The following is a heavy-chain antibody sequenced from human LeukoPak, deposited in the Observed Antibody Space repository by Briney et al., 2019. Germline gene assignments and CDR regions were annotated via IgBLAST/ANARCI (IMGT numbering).Heavy chain of an antibody. Sequence: SGPALVEPTQTLTLTCSFSGFSLTSSPVGVGWIRQPPGKALEWLAFSYWDDDNRYRPSLKSRLTVMKDTSKSHVVLIMTNMDPADTGTYYCAHRRDYAGGWDGGSFDFWGQGIVVNVSS. CDR1: GFSLTSSPVG. CDR2: SYWDDDN. J-gene: IGHJ4*02. D-gene: IGHD6-19*01. CDR3: AHRRDYAGGWDGGSFDF. V-gene: IGHV2-5*02.